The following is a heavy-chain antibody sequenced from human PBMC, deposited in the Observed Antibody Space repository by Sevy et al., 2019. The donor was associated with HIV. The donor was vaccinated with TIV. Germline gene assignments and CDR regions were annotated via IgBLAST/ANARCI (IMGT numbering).Heavy chain of an antibody. Sequence: GGSLRLSCAASGLTFSSYSMNWVRQAPGKGLEWVSYISSSSSTIYYADSVKGRFTISRDNAKNSLYLQMNSLRDEDTAVYYCARNHYYGSGSYYDAFDIWGQGTMVTVSS. CDR1: GLTFSSYS. D-gene: IGHD3-10*01. J-gene: IGHJ3*02. V-gene: IGHV3-48*02. CDR3: ARNHYYGSGSYYDAFDI. CDR2: ISSSSSTI.